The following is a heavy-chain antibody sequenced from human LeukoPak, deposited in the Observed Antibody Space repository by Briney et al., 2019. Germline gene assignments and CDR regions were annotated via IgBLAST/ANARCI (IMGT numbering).Heavy chain of an antibody. CDR3: TSNNFGFDY. J-gene: IGHJ4*02. Sequence: GGSLRLSCAASGFTFSGSAMHWVRQASGKGLEWVGRIRSKANSYATDYAASVKGRFTISRDDSKNTAYLQMNSLKTEDTAVYYCTSNNFGFDYWGQGSQVTVSS. CDR2: IRSKANSYAT. D-gene: IGHD1-20*01. CDR1: GFTFSGSA. V-gene: IGHV3-73*01.